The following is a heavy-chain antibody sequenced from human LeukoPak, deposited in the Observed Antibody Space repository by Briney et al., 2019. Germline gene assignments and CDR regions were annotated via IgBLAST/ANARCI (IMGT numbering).Heavy chain of an antibody. CDR2: IKEGGSEK. J-gene: IGHJ4*02. CDR1: GFTFSSYW. Sequence: GGSLRLSCEASGFTFSSYWMSWVRQAPGEGLEWVANIKEGGSEKYYVDSVKGRFTISRDNAKNSLFLQMTSLRGEDTAMYYCVRGGSSRFAYWGQGTLVTVSS. V-gene: IGHV3-7*01. D-gene: IGHD1-26*01. CDR3: VRGGSSRFAY.